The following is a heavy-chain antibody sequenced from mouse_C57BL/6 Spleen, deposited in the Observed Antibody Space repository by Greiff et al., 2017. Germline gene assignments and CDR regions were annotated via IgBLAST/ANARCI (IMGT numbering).Heavy chain of an antibody. Sequence: VQLQQSVAELVRPGASVKLSCTASGFNIKNTYMHWVKQRPEQGLEWIGRIDPANGNTKYAPKFQGKATITADTSSNTAYLQLSSLTSEDTAIYYCARNLITTVVATGFDYWGQGTTLTVSS. V-gene: IGHV14-3*01. CDR3: ARNLITTVVATGFDY. D-gene: IGHD1-1*01. CDR1: GFNIKNTY. J-gene: IGHJ2*01. CDR2: IDPANGNT.